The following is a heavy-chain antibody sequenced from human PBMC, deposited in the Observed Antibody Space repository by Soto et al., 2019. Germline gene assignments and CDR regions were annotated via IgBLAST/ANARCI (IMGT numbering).Heavy chain of an antibody. V-gene: IGHV3-33*01. CDR2: IVSDGSAI. J-gene: IGHJ3*02. CDR1: GFPFSFYG. CDR3: ARDDAFDNENGFDM. Sequence: GSLGLSCAVSGFPFSFYGFHWVRQSPGKGLEWLGVIVSDGSAIYHADSLEGRFFISRDNSKDILYLQMNSLRVEDTAVYYCARDDAFDNENGFDMWGQGTMVTVSS. D-gene: IGHD3-3*02.